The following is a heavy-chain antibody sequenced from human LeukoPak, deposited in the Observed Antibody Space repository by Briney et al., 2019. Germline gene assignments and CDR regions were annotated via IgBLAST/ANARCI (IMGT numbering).Heavy chain of an antibody. J-gene: IGHJ4*02. Sequence: ASVKVSCKASGYTFTSYYMHWVRQAPGQGLEWMGIINPSGGSTSYAQKFRGRVTMTRDTSTSTVYMELSSLRSEDTAVYYCARDRAQVYYYDSSGYSGGYFDYWGQGTLVTVSS. CDR3: ARDRAQVYYYDSSGYSGGYFDY. CDR2: INPSGGST. CDR1: GYTFTSYY. V-gene: IGHV1-46*01. D-gene: IGHD3-22*01.